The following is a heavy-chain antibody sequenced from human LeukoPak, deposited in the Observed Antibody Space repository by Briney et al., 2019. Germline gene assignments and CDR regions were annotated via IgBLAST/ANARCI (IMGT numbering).Heavy chain of an antibody. CDR2: INPYGSGT. J-gene: IGHJ4*02. D-gene: IGHD4-17*01. Sequence: GGSLRLSCGASVFSFSLYWMSWVRRGPGKGGDWVASINPYGSGTSYVDSVKGRFTSSRDNAQNSLYLQMNSLSAEDTAVYYCASLFGGVTTFDYWGQGTLVTVSS. CDR1: VFSFSLYW. V-gene: IGHV3-7*01. CDR3: ASLFGGVTTFDY.